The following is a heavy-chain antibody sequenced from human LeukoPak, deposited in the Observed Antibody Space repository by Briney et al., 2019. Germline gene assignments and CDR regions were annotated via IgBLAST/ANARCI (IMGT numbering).Heavy chain of an antibody. D-gene: IGHD5-24*01. CDR1: GFTFSSYW. V-gene: IGHV3-7*01. Sequence: GGSLRLSCAASGFTFSSYWMTWVRQAPGKKLEWVANIKHDGSYKDYVDSVKGRFTISRDNAKNSLYLQMNSLRADDTAVYYCARRRWLRSSLYYFDYWGQGTLVTVSS. J-gene: IGHJ4*02. CDR2: IKHDGSYK. CDR3: ARRRWLRSSLYYFDY.